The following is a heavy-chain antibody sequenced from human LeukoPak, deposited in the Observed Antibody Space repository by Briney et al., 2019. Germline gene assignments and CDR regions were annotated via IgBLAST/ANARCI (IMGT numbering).Heavy chain of an antibody. CDR2: ISYDGSNK. Sequence: GGSLRLSCAASEFTFSSYGMHWVRQAPGKGLEWVAVISYDGSNKYYADSVKGRFTISRDNSKNTLYLQMNSLRAEDTAVYYCARSSSGVELHYYFDYWGQGTLVTVSS. D-gene: IGHD1-7*01. V-gene: IGHV3-30*19. CDR1: EFTFSSYG. CDR3: ARSSSGVELHYYFDY. J-gene: IGHJ4*02.